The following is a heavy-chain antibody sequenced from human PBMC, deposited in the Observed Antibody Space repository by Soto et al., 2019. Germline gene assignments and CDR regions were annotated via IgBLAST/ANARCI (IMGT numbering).Heavy chain of an antibody. V-gene: IGHV3-23*01. CDR2: SSATGAGT. J-gene: IGHJ4*02. CDR3: AKARRAGGNYGFYSDF. Sequence: EVQLLESGGGLVQPGGSPRLSCAASGFTFSSYGMTWVRQAPGKGLEWVSFSSATGAGTYYADSVKGRFTISRDNSKNTLYLQMTSLRADDTAVYYCAKARRAGGNYGFYSDFWGQGALVIVSS. D-gene: IGHD1-7*01. CDR1: GFTFSSYG.